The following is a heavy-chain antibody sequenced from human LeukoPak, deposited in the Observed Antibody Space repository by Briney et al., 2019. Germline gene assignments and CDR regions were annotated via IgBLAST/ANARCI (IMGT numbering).Heavy chain of an antibody. CDR1: GFTFSSYA. CDR2: ISYDGSNK. Sequence: PGRSLRLSYAASGFTFSSYAMHWVRQAPGKGLEWVAVISYDGSNKYYADSVKGRFTISRDNSKNTLYLQMNSLRAEDTAVYYCARVDTAMVTLFYFDYWGQGTLVTVSS. D-gene: IGHD5-18*01. V-gene: IGHV3-30-3*01. CDR3: ARVDTAMVTLFYFDY. J-gene: IGHJ4*02.